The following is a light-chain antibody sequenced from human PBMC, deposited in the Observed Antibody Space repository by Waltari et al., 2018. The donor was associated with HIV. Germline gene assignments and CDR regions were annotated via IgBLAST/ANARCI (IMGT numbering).Light chain of an antibody. J-gene: IGKJ1*01. CDR1: QSISSW. CDR3: QHYNRFSGT. CDR2: EAS. Sequence: DIQMTQSPSTLSASVGDRVTITCRASQSISSWLAWYQQKPGKALKVLIYEASSLESWVPSRFSGSGSGTDFTLTISSLQPGDFATYYCQHYNRFSGTFGQGTKVEIK. V-gene: IGKV1-5*03.